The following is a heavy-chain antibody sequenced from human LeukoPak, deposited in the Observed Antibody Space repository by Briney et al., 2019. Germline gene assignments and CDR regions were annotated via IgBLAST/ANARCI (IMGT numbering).Heavy chain of an antibody. CDR1: GGSISSYY. Sequence: SETLSLTCTVSGGSISSYYWSWIRQPPGKGLEWIGYIYYSGSTNYNPSLKSRLSMSVVTSKNQFSLKLTSVTAADTAVYYCARDLQKGPYYYYAMDVWGQGTTVTVSS. J-gene: IGHJ6*02. V-gene: IGHV4-59*12. D-gene: IGHD4-11*01. CDR3: ARDLQKGPYYYYAMDV. CDR2: IYYSGST.